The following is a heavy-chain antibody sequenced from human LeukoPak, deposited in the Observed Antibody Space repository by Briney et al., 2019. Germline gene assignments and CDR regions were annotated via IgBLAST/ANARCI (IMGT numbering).Heavy chain of an antibody. J-gene: IGHJ3*01. CDR3: ARGGLVRGSIDSLIAFDF. Sequence: PSQTLSLTCAISGDSVSRKSAGWNWIRQSPSRGLEWLGRIYYRSTWYSDFLTSRITISPDTYKNQFSLHLDSMTPEDTAVYYCARGGLVRGSIDSLIAFDFWGQGTVVTVSS. CDR2: IYYRSTWYS. V-gene: IGHV6-1*01. D-gene: IGHD3-10*01. CDR1: GDSVSRKSAG.